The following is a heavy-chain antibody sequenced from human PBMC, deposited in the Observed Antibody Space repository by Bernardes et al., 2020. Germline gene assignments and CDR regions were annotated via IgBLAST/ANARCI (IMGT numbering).Heavy chain of an antibody. D-gene: IGHD6-13*01. J-gene: IGHJ4*02. CDR1: DYTLTAYH. CDR2: INPNINVP. CDR3: ARDGNRSWHYFDS. Sequence: ASEKVSCKDSDYTLTAYHIHWVRQAPGQGLEWMGWINPNINVPNYAKMFQGRVTMTSDTSLSTAYMELSRLTSDDPAVYYCARDGNRSWHYFDSGGQGTLVTVSS. V-gene: IGHV1-2*02.